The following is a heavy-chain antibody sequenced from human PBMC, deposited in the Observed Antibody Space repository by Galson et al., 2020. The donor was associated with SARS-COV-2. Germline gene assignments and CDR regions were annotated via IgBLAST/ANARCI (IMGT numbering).Heavy chain of an antibody. CDR2: FHSDGST. J-gene: IGHJ4*02. Sequence: TLSLNCSVSGGPISSDYWSWIRQPQGKGLEWIGFFHSDGSTNYNSSLKSRVTISVDTSKNQFSLNLTSVTAADTAVYYCARYTTSSVAFDYWGQGTLVTVSS. D-gene: IGHD6-6*01. CDR3: ARYTTSSVAFDY. CDR1: GGPISSDY. V-gene: IGHV4-59*08.